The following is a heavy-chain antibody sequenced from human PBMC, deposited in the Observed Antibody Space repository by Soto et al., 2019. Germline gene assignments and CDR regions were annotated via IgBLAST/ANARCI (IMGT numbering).Heavy chain of an antibody. D-gene: IGHD6-6*01. CDR3: ASPLPLYSSSSDYYYYGMDV. CDR1: GYTFTSYA. V-gene: IGHV1-3*01. CDR2: INVGNGNT. Sequence: ASVKVSCKASGYTFTSYAMHWVRQAPGQRLEWMGWINVGNGNTKYSQKFQGRVTITRDTSASTAYMELSSLRSEDTAVYYCASPLPLYSSSSDYYYYGMDVWGQGTTVTVSS. J-gene: IGHJ6*02.